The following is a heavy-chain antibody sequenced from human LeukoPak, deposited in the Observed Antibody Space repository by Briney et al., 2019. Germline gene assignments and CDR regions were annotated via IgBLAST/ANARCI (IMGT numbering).Heavy chain of an antibody. CDR3: ASVVGWRLLWFGEPKGGYFDY. J-gene: IGHJ4*02. CDR2: ISSSGSTI. D-gene: IGHD3-10*01. CDR1: GFTVSSYE. V-gene: IGHV3-48*03. Sequence: GGSLRLSCAASGFTVSSYEMNWVGQAGGKGVEWVSYISSSGSTIYYADSVKGRFTISRDNAKSSLYLQMNSLRAEDTAVYYCASVVGWRLLWFGEPKGGYFDYWGQGTLVTVSS.